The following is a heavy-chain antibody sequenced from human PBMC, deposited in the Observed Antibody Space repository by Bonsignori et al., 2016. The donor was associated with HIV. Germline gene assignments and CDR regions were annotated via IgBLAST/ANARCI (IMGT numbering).Heavy chain of an antibody. CDR2: IYYSGSA. D-gene: IGHD3-22*01. V-gene: IGHV4-39*07. CDR1: DGSISSSTYY. CDR3: AREEDYYDSGEHHYYYYMAR. J-gene: IGHJ6*03. Sequence: QLHLQESGPGLVKPSETLSLTCNVSDGSISSSTYYWGWVRQPPGKGLEWIGSIYYSGSAYYNPSLKSRVTISVDTSKNQFFLKLNSVTAADTAVYYCAREEDYYDSGEHHYYYYMARLGQRDHGHR.